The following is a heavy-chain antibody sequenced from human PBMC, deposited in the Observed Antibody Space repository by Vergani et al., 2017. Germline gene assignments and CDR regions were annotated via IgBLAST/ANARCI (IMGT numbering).Heavy chain of an antibody. Sequence: QVQLVESGGGVVQPGRSLRLSCAASGFTFSSYGMHGVRLAPGKGLEWVAVISYDGSNKYYADSVKGRFTISRDNSKNTLYLQMNSLRAEDTAVYYCAKESTWGYYYYYMDVWGKGP. CDR1: GFTFSSYG. CDR2: ISYDGSNK. D-gene: IGHD7-27*01. J-gene: IGHJ6*03. CDR3: AKESTWGYYYYYMDV. V-gene: IGHV3-30*18.